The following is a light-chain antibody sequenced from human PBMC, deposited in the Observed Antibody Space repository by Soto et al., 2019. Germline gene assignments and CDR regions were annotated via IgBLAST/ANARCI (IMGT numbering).Light chain of an antibody. CDR3: SSYTSSSIDYV. CDR1: SSDVGGYNY. V-gene: IGLV2-14*01. CDR2: EV. J-gene: IGLJ1*01. Sequence: QSVLTQPASVSGSPGQSITISCTGTSSDVGGYNYVSWYQQHPGKAPKLMIYEVSNRFSGSKSGNTASLTISGLQAEDEDDYYCSSYTSSSIDYVFGTGTQLTVL.